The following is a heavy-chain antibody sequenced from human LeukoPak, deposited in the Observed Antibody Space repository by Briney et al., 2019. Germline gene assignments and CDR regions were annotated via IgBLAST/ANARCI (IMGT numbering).Heavy chain of an antibody. V-gene: IGHV1-69*01. Sequence: GASVKVSCKASGGTFSSYAISWVRQAPGQGLEWMGGIIPIFGTANYAQKFQGGVTITADESTSTAYMELSSLRSEDTAVYYCARHSTDYIMFDYWGQGTLVTVSS. CDR1: GGTFSSYA. CDR2: IIPIFGTA. CDR3: ARHSTDYIMFDY. J-gene: IGHJ4*02. D-gene: IGHD4-11*01.